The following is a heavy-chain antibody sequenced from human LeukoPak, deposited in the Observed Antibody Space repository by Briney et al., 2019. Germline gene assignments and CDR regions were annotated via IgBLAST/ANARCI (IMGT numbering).Heavy chain of an antibody. CDR2: INPSGGST. J-gene: IGHJ4*02. CDR3: AVLAVAALSRY. Sequence: ASVKVSCKASGYTFTSYRVHWVRHAPGQGLEWMGLINPSGGSTTYAQNFQGRVSMTRDTSTSTVYMELSSLRSEDTAVYYCAVLAVAALSRYWGQGTLVTVSS. CDR1: GYTFTSYR. D-gene: IGHD6-19*01. V-gene: IGHV1-46*01.